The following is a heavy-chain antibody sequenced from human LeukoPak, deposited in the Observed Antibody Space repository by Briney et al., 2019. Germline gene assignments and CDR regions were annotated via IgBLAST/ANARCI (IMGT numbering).Heavy chain of an antibody. V-gene: IGHV3-7*01. CDR2: INEDGREE. CDR1: GFTFSGFW. J-gene: IGHJ4*02. CDR3: TNGVHLDY. Sequence: PGGSLRLSCAASGFTFSGFWMSWVRQAPGKGLEWVANINEDGREEHYVDSVKGRFTISRDNGKNSLFLQMNSLRAEDTAVYYCTNGVHLDYWGQGTLVTASS. D-gene: IGHD3-10*01.